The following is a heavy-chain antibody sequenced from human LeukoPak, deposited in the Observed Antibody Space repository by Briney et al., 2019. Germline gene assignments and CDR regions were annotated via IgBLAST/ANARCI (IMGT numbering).Heavy chain of an antibody. J-gene: IGHJ4*02. D-gene: IGHD3-10*02. CDR3: AKGPKGLFGTTARFDS. V-gene: IGHV3-23*01. CDR2: ISGSGGGT. Sequence: GGSLRLSCAASGFTFSSYAMSWVRQAPGKGLEWVSAISGSGGGTYYADSVKGRFTISRDNSRSTLYLQMNSLRTEDTGVYYCAKGPKGLFGTTARFDSWGQGTLVTVSP. CDR1: GFTFSSYA.